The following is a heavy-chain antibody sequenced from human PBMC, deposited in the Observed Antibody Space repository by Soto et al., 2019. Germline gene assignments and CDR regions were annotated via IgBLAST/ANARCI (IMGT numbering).Heavy chain of an antibody. V-gene: IGHV4-34*01. CDR1: GGCFSGYY. CDR2: INHSGST. CDR3: ARAQGLYDFLCVYYDGDY. J-gene: IGHJ4*01. Sequence: SETLSLSCAVYGGCFSGYYWSWIRQPPGKGLEWLGEINHSGSTNYNPSLKSRVTISVDTSQNQFSLKLSSVTAADTAVYYCARAQGLYDFLCVYYDGDY. D-gene: IGHD3-3*01.